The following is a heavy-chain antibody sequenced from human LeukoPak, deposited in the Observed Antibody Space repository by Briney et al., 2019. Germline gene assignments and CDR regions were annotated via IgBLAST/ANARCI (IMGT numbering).Heavy chain of an antibody. J-gene: IGHJ4*02. CDR1: GYSITTGYY. Sequence: SETLSLTCTVSGYSITTGYYWGWIRQPPGKGLEWIASIYTTGSTFYNPSLKSRVTISVDPSNNQFSLRMASMTAADTAVYYCARDQDYYGSGSYGPDYWGQGILVTVSS. CDR2: IYTTGST. CDR3: ARDQDYYGSGSYGPDY. V-gene: IGHV4-38-2*02. D-gene: IGHD3-10*01.